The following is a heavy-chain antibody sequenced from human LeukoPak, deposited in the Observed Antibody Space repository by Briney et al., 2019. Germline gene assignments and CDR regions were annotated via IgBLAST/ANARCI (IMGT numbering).Heavy chain of an antibody. Sequence: SETLSLTCTVSGGSISGSRYYWGWIRQSPGKGLEWIASIFYSGSTYYNPSLNSRVTISVDTSKNQFSLKLSSVTAADTAVYYCAKHYAEIDYWGQGTLVTVSS. J-gene: IGHJ4*02. CDR2: IFYSGST. CDR1: GGSISGSRYY. CDR3: AKHYAEIDY. V-gene: IGHV4-39*01. D-gene: IGHD3-16*01.